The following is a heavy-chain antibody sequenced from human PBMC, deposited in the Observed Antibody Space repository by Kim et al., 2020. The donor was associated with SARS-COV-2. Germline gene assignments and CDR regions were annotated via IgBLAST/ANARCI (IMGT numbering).Heavy chain of an antibody. CDR1: GGSFSGYY. V-gene: IGHV4-34*01. J-gene: IGHJ5*02. CDR2: INHSGST. D-gene: IGHD3-10*01. Sequence: SETLSLTCAVYGGSFSGYYWSWIRQPPGKGLEWIGEINHSGSTNYNPSLKSRVTISVDTSKNQFSLKLSSVTAADTAVYYCARAYMVRGLNWFDPWGQGTLVTVSS. CDR3: ARAYMVRGLNWFDP.